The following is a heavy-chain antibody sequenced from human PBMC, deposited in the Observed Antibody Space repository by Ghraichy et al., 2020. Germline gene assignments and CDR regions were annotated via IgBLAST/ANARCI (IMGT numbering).Heavy chain of an antibody. J-gene: IGHJ6*02. V-gene: IGHV4-31*03. D-gene: IGHD3-3*01. Sequence: SQTLSLTCTVSGGSISSGGYYWSWIRQHPGKGLEWIGYIYYSGSTYYNPSLKSRVTISVDTSKNQFSLKLSSVTAADTAVYYCARVRTSSGYQLTYYYYGMDVWGQGTTVTVSS. CDR2: IYYSGST. CDR3: ARVRTSSGYQLTYYYYGMDV. CDR1: GGSISSGGYY.